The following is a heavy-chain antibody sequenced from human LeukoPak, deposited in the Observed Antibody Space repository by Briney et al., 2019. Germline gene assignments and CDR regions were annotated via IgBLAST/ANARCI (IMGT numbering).Heavy chain of an antibody. D-gene: IGHD2-2*01. J-gene: IGHJ4*02. Sequence: PGGSLRLSCAASGFTFSSYPMSWVRQSPTKGLQWVSAISGGGGSPYYADSVKGRFTISRDNSKSTLFLQMNSLRAEDTAIYYCATRPLMPPRFDYWGQGTLVTVSS. V-gene: IGHV3-23*01. CDR2: ISGGGGSP. CDR1: GFTFSSYP. CDR3: ATRPLMPPRFDY.